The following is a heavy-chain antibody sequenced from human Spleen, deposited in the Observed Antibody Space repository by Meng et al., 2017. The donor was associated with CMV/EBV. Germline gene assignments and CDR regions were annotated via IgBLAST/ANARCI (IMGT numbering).Heavy chain of an antibody. CDR3: ARGYYYGSGSYYMGDY. Sequence: QVQLGQSGAEVKKPGSSVKVSCKASGGTFSSYAISWVRQAPGQGLEWMGGIIPIFGTANYAQKFQGRVTITADESTSTAYMELSSLRSEDTAVYYCARGYYYGSGSYYMGDYWGQGTLVTVSS. CDR2: IIPIFGTA. V-gene: IGHV1-69*12. CDR1: GGTFSSYA. J-gene: IGHJ4*02. D-gene: IGHD3-10*01.